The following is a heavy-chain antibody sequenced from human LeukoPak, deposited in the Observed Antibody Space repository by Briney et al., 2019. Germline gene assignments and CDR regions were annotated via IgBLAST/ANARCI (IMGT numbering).Heavy chain of an antibody. CDR3: ARDTRPILGYCSSTSCYDAFDI. V-gene: IGHV4-34*01. D-gene: IGHD2-2*01. Sequence: SETLSLTCAVYGGSFSGYYWSWIRQSPGKGLEWIGEINHTGNTRYNPSLKSRVTISVDTSKNQFSLRLTSVTAADTAVYYCARDTRPILGYCSSTSCYDAFDIWGQGTMVTVSS. J-gene: IGHJ3*02. CDR1: GGSFSGYY. CDR2: INHTGNT.